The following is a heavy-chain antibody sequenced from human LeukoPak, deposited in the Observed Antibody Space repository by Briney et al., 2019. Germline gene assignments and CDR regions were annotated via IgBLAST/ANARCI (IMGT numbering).Heavy chain of an antibody. CDR2: IYFSGST. CDR1: GGSISSGSYY. CDR3: ARGDILVPAEIDY. D-gene: IGHD2-2*01. V-gene: IGHV4-61*02. J-gene: IGHJ4*02. Sequence: SQTLSLTCTVSGGSISSGSYYWSWIRQPAGKGLEWIGRIYFSGSTNYNPSLKSRVTISVDRSKNQFSLKLSSVTAADTAVYYCARGDILVPAEIDYWGQGTLVTVSS.